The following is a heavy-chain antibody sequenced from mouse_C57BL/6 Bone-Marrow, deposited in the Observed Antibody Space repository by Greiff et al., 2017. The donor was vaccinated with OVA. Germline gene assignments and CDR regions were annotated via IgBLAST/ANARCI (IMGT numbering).Heavy chain of an antibody. CDR3: ARLVAPYYAMDY. CDR1: GFSINSDCY. D-gene: IGHD1-1*01. CDR2: TFYSGIN. Sequence: EVQLVEPGPSLVRPSQTLSLTCTVTGFSINSDCYWFWIRQFPGNKLEYIGYTFYSGINYYNPYLESRTYITRDTSNNQFSLKLISVTTQDTATYYCARLVAPYYAMDYWGQGPSVTVSS. J-gene: IGHJ4*01. V-gene: IGHV3-3*01.